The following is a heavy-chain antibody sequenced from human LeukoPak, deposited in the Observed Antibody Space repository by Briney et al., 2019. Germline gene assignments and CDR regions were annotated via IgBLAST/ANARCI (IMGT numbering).Heavy chain of an antibody. D-gene: IGHD3-22*01. V-gene: IGHV3-9*01. CDR2: ISWNSGSI. CDR1: GFTFDDYA. Sequence: PGGSLRLSCAASGFTFDDYAMHWVRQAPGKGLEWVSGISWNSGSIGYADSVKGRFTISRDNAKNSLYLQMNSLRAEDTAVYYCARSKDGPSDYYDSSGYPPPPYWFDPWGQGTLVTVSS. CDR3: ARSKDGPSDYYDSSGYPPPPYWFDP. J-gene: IGHJ5*02.